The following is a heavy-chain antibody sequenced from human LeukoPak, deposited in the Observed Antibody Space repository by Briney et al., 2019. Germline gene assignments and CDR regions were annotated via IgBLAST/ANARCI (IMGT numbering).Heavy chain of an antibody. CDR2: ITGYGAT. CDR3: AKGAAAGKVDWFDP. V-gene: IGHV3-23*01. Sequence: GGSLRLSCAASGFTFSSFAMMWVRQAPGTGLQWVSTITGYGATFYADSVRGRFTIFRDTSMNTLFPQMNSLGAEDTAVYYCAKGAAAGKVDWFDPWGQGTLVTVSS. J-gene: IGHJ5*02. CDR1: GFTFSSFA. D-gene: IGHD6-13*01.